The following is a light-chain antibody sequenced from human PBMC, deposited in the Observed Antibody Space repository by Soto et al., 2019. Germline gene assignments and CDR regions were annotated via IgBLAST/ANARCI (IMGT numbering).Light chain of an antibody. CDR1: QSISGT. J-gene: IGKJ1*01. Sequence: EIVMTQSPATLSVSPGGRATLSCRASQSISGTLAWYQQKPGQAPRLLIYGAFTRATGFPARFSGSGSGKDFTLTITSLKSEDFAVYYCQQYDNWPWTLGQGTKVDIK. CDR2: GAF. V-gene: IGKV3-15*01. CDR3: QQYDNWPWT.